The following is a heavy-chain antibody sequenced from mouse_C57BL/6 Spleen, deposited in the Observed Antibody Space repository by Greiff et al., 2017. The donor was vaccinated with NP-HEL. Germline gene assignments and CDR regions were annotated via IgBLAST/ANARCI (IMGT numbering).Heavy chain of an antibody. Sequence: EVTLVESGGGLVKPGGSLKLSCAASGFTFSSYAMSWVRQTPEKRLEWVATISDGGSYTYYPDNVKGRFTISRDNAKNNLYLQMSHLKSEDTAMYYCARDRGSFDYWGQGTTLTVSS. V-gene: IGHV5-4*01. CDR3: ARDRGSFDY. CDR2: ISDGGSYT. J-gene: IGHJ2*01. CDR1: GFTFSSYA.